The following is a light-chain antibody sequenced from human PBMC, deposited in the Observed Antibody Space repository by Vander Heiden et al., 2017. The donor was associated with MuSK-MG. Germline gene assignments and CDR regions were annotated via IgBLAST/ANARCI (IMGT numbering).Light chain of an antibody. V-gene: IGKV4-1*01. CDR1: QSVCYRANNKNY. Sequence: DIVVTQPPDSLPVLLGGGAALHCKSSQSVCYRANNKNYLTWYQQKPGQPPKLLISWASTRETGVPYRCSGSGSGTDFTLTISSLQAEDVAVYYCQQFYTSPHTFGQGTKLEIK. CDR3: QQFYTSPHT. J-gene: IGKJ5*01. CDR2: WAS.